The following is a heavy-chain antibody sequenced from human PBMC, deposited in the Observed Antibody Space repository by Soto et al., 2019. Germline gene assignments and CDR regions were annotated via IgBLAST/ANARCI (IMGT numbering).Heavy chain of an antibody. CDR3: ASAIAARLKDPMRLTNWFDP. CDR2: INPNSGGT. J-gene: IGHJ5*02. V-gene: IGHV1-2*02. D-gene: IGHD6-6*01. CDR1: GYTFTGYY. Sequence: ASVKVSCKASGYTFTGYYMRWVRQAPGQGLEWMGWINPNSGGTNYAQKFQGRVTMTRDTSISTAYMELSRLRSDDTAVYYCASAIAARLKDPMRLTNWFDPWGQGTLVTVSS.